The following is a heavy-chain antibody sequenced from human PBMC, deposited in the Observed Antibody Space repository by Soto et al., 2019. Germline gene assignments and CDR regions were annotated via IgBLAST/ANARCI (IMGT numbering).Heavy chain of an antibody. V-gene: IGHV4-59*01. Sequence: SETLSLTCTVSGGSISSYYWSWIRQPPGKGLEWIGYIYYSGSTNYNPSLKSRVTISVDTSKNQFSLKLSSVTAADTAVYYCARVLRFLEWPQVMDVWGKGTTVTVSS. CDR2: IYYSGST. J-gene: IGHJ6*03. D-gene: IGHD3-3*01. CDR3: ARVLRFLEWPQVMDV. CDR1: GGSISSYY.